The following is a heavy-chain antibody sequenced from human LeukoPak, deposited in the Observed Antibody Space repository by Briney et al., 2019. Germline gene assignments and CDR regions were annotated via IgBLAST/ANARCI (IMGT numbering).Heavy chain of an antibody. Sequence: GGSLRLSCAASGFTFSSYAMTWVRQAPGKGLEWVSYISTTSSTIYYADSVKGRFTISRDNAKNSLYLQMNSLRAEDTAVYYCASGIAAGGENYWGQGTLVTVSS. CDR1: GFTFSSYA. V-gene: IGHV3-48*04. CDR3: ASGIAAGGENY. CDR2: ISTTSSTI. D-gene: IGHD6-13*01. J-gene: IGHJ4*02.